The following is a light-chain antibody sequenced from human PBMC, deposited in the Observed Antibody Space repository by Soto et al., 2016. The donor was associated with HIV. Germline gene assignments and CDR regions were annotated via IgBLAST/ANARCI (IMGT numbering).Light chain of an antibody. J-gene: IGLJ1*01. Sequence: SYVLTQPPSVSVAPGETARITCGGNNIATKSVHWYLQKPGQAPVLVVYDDSDRPSGIPERLSGSNSGNTATLTISRVEAGDEADYYCQVWDSSTDHYVFGTGTKVTVL. CDR1: NIATKS. CDR2: DDS. CDR3: QVWDSSTDHYV. V-gene: IGLV3-21*02.